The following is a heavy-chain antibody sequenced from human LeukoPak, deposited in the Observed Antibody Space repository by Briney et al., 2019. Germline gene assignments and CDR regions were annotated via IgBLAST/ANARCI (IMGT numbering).Heavy chain of an antibody. Sequence: GSLRLSCAASEFTFSDYAMNWVRQPPGKGLEWIGEIYHSGSANYNPSLKSRVTISVDKSKNQFSLKLSSVTAADTAVYYCASAGYYYGSGSYYNVGYWGQGTLVTVSS. J-gene: IGHJ4*02. CDR1: EFTFSDYA. V-gene: IGHV4-34*08. D-gene: IGHD3-10*01. CDR2: IYHSGSA. CDR3: ASAGYYYGSGSYYNVGY.